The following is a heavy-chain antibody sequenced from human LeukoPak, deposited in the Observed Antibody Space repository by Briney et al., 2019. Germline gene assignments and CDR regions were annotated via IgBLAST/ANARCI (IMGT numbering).Heavy chain of an antibody. CDR1: GGSISSYY. V-gene: IGHV4-59*08. Sequence: PSETLSLTCTVSGGSISSYYWNWIRQPPGKGLEWIGYIYYSGSTNYNPSLKSRVTISVDTSKNQFSLKLSSVTAADTAVYYCASYDSSGYYMGGYYFDYWGQGTLVTVSS. D-gene: IGHD3-22*01. CDR3: ASYDSSGYYMGGYYFDY. CDR2: IYYSGST. J-gene: IGHJ4*02.